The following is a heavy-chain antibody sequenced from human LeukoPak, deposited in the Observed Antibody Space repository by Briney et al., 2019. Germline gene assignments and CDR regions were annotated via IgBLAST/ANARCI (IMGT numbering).Heavy chain of an antibody. CDR3: AKDKEYSLLFDY. D-gene: IGHD4-11*01. V-gene: IGHV3-23*01. CDR1: GFTFSSYA. CDR2: ISGSGGST. Sequence: PGGSLRLSCAASGFTFSSYAMSWVRQAPGKGLEWVSAISGSGGSTYYADSVKGRSTISRDNSKNTLYLQMNSLRAEDTAVYYCAKDKEYSLLFDYWGQGTLVTVSS. J-gene: IGHJ4*02.